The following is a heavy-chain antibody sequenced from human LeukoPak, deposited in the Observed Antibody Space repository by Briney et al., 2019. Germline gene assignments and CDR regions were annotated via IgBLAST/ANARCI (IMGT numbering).Heavy chain of an antibody. V-gene: IGHV1-69*13. CDR3: AREDSSGSFDY. J-gene: IGHJ4*02. Sequence: ASVKVTCKASGGTFSSYAISWVRQAPGQGLEWMGGIIPIFGTANYAQKFQGRVTLTADESTSTAYMELNSLRAEDTAVYYCAREDSSGSFDYWGQGTLVTVSS. D-gene: IGHD3-22*01. CDR2: IIPIFGTA. CDR1: GGTFSSYA.